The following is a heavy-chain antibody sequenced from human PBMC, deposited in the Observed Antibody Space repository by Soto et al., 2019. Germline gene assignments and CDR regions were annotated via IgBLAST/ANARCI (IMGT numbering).Heavy chain of an antibody. J-gene: IGHJ4*02. CDR3: ATLMTVTGPGWGRASEY. Sequence: GGSLRLSCATSGFNFNNYAMSWVRQAPGERLEWVSFISSSGGTTYYADSVKGRFTISRDNSRNTVFLQMNTLGAEDTAIYYCATLMTVTGPGWGRASEYWGQGTRVTASS. D-gene: IGHD6-19*01. CDR2: ISSSGGTT. CDR1: GFNFNNYA. V-gene: IGHV3-23*01.